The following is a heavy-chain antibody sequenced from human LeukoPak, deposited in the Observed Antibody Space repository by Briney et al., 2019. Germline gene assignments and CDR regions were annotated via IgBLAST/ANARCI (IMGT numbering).Heavy chain of an antibody. J-gene: IGHJ4*02. CDR3: ARANDYDRSGYYNYYFDY. CDR2: IIPIFGTA. Sequence: SVKVSCKASGGTFSSYAISWVRQAPGQGLEWKGGIIPIFGTANYAQKFQGRVTITADESRSTAYMELSSLRSEDTAVYYCARANDYDRSGYYNYYFDYWGQGTLVTVSS. V-gene: IGHV1-69*01. CDR1: GGTFSSYA. D-gene: IGHD3-22*01.